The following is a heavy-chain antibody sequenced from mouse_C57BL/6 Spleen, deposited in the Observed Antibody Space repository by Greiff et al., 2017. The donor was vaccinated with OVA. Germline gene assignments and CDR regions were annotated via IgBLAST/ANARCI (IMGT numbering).Heavy chain of an antibody. Sequence: EVQVVESGGGLVKPGGSLKLSCAASGFTFSDYGMHWVRQAPEKGLEWVAYISSGSSTIYYADTVKGRFTISRDNAKNTLFLQMTRLRSEDTAMYYCARKGYYGNYIYFDYWGQGTTLTVSS. J-gene: IGHJ2*01. CDR3: ARKGYYGNYIYFDY. V-gene: IGHV5-17*01. D-gene: IGHD2-1*01. CDR1: GFTFSDYG. CDR2: ISSGSSTI.